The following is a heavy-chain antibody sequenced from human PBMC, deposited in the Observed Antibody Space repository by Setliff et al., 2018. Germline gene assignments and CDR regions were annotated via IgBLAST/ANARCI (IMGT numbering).Heavy chain of an antibody. D-gene: IGHD6-19*01. J-gene: IGHJ6*03. V-gene: IGHV4-4*07. CDR3: AREQWLDPPGYYYMDV. CDR1: GGSISSYY. Sequence: SETLSLTCTVSGGSISSYYWSWSRQPAGKGLEWIGHIYIGGSANYNPSLKSRVTMSIDTSKNQFSLKLNSVTAADMAVYYCAREQWLDPPGYYYMDVWAKGTTVTVSS. CDR2: IYIGGSA.